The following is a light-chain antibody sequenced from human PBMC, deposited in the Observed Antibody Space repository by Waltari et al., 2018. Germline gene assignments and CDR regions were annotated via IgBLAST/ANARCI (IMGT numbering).Light chain of an antibody. CDR3: NCRDSGGRL. CDR1: SVINSF. Sequence: SSELTQDPAVSVALGQTVRITCQGDSVINSFASWYQQKPGLAPLLILYAKDNRPSGIPARFSGSTSGNTASLTIAGTQAEDEADYYCNCRDSGGRLFGGGTKLTVL. J-gene: IGLJ3*02. CDR2: AKD. V-gene: IGLV3-19*01.